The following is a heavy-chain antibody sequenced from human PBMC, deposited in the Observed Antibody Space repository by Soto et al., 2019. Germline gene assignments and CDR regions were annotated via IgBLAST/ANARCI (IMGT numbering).Heavy chain of an antibody. Sequence: SETLSLTCTVSGGYISSGGYYWSWIRQHPGKGLEWIGYIYYSGSTYYNPSLKSRVTISVDTSKNQFSLKLSSVTAADTAVYYCARGGYSNYANWFDPWGQGTLVTVSS. V-gene: IGHV4-31*03. J-gene: IGHJ5*02. CDR2: IYYSGST. CDR3: ARGGYSNYANWFDP. D-gene: IGHD4-4*01. CDR1: GGYISSGGYY.